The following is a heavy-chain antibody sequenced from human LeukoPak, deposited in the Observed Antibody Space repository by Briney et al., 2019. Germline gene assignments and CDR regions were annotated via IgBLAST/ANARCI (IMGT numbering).Heavy chain of an antibody. D-gene: IGHD1-26*01. CDR2: IKQDGSEK. CDR3: ANALGAHYFDS. V-gene: IGHV3-7*05. J-gene: IGHJ4*02. CDR1: GFTFSTHW. Sequence: GGSLRLSCAASGFTFSTHWMIWVRQAPGKGLEWVANIKQDGSEKYYVDSVKGRFIISRDNAKNSLYLQMNSLRAEDTAVYYCANALGAHYFDSWGQGALVTVSS.